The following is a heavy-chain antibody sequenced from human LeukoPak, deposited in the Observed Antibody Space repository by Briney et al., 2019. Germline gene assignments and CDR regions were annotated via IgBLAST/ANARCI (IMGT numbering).Heavy chain of an antibody. CDR3: TRGICTGNICYSAGNWLDT. CDR2: VGTVGDT. J-gene: IGHJ5*02. V-gene: IGHV3-13*01. CDR1: GFTLNKYD. D-gene: IGHD2-15*01. Sequence: GGSLRLSCRASGFTLNKYDMHWVRQAPGQGLEWVSAVGTVGDTYYPGSVKGRFTISRENGRNTLYLQMNSLTVADTAVYYCTRGICTGNICYSAGNWLDTWGQGTLVTVSS.